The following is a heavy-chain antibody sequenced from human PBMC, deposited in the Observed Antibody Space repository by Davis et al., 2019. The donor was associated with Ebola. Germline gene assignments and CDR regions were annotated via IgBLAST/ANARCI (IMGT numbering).Heavy chain of an antibody. CDR1: GFTSSSYW. D-gene: IGHD2-15*01. CDR3: ARGGYCSGGSCLYYYYYVMDV. V-gene: IGHV3-7*01. J-gene: IGHJ6*02. CDR2: IQQDGGEK. Sequence: PGGPLRPSCASSGFTSSSYWMSWSRQAPGKGLEWLANIQQDGGEKYYVDSVKGRFTIPRDNAKNSLYLQMNSLRAEDTAVYYCARGGYCSGGSCLYYYYYVMDVWGQGTTVTVSS.